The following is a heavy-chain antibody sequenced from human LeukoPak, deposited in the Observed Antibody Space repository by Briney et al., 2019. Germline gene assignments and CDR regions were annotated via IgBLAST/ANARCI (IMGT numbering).Heavy chain of an antibody. J-gene: IGHJ4*02. V-gene: IGHV4-59*08. CDR2: IYYTGST. Sequence: SETLSLTCTVSGGSISSYYWSWIRQPPGKGLEWIGYIYYTGSTNYNPSLKSRVTISLDTSKNQFSLKLSSMTAAVTAVYYCARQRVNKWNNLWSFDYWGQGTLVTVSS. CDR1: GGSISSYY. CDR3: ARQRVNKWNNLWSFDY. D-gene: IGHD1/OR15-1a*01.